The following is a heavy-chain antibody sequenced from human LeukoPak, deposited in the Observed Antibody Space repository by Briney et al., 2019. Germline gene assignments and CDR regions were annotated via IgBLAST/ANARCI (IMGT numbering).Heavy chain of an antibody. D-gene: IGHD6-19*01. CDR2: ISGGGDSS. Sequence: GGSLRLSCAASGFTFSNYAMSWVRQAPGKGLEWVSAISGGGDSSYYADSVKGRFTIARDNAKNSLYLQMNSLRAEDTAVYYCARVENSSGWEFDYWGQGTLVTVSS. J-gene: IGHJ4*02. CDR1: GFTFSNYA. V-gene: IGHV3-23*01. CDR3: ARVENSSGWEFDY.